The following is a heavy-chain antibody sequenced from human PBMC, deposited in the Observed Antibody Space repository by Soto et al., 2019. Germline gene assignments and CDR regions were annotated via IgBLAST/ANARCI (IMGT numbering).Heavy chain of an antibody. Sequence: PSETLSLTCTVSGGSISSGGYYWSWIRQHPGKGLEWIGYIYYSGSTYYNPSLKSRVTISVDTSKNQFSLKLSSVTAADTAVYYCACVSCPSTSCYLYYYYYMDVWGKGTTVTLSS. J-gene: IGHJ6*03. V-gene: IGHV4-31*03. CDR1: GGSISSGGYY. D-gene: IGHD2-2*01. CDR3: ACVSCPSTSCYLYYYYYMDV. CDR2: IYYSGST.